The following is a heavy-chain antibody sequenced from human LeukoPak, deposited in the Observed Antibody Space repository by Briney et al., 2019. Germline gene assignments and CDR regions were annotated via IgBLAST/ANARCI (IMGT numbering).Heavy chain of an antibody. J-gene: IGHJ6*02. D-gene: IGHD1-7*01. CDR3: ARARGNWNLRINYYYGMDV. CDR2: ISAYNGNT. V-gene: IGHV1-18*01. Sequence: GASVKVSCKASGYTFTSYGISWVRQAPGQGLEWMGWISAYNGNTNYAQKLQGRVTMTTDTSTSTAYMELRSLRSDDTAVYYCARARGNWNLRINYYYGMDVWGQGTTVTVSS. CDR1: GYTFTSYG.